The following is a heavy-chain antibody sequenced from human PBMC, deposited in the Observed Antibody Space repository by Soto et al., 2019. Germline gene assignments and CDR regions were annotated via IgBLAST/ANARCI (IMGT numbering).Heavy chain of an antibody. CDR2: IYYSGTT. J-gene: IGHJ4*02. V-gene: IGHV4-31*03. D-gene: IGHD1-1*01. Sequence: SETLSLTCTVSGGSISSGGYYWSWIRQHPGKGLEWIGYIYYSGTTDYAAPVKDRFTISRDDSKNTLYLQINSLKAEDTGVYYCTTDVWTHRARDYWGQGTLVTVSS. CDR3: TTDVWTHRARDY. CDR1: GGSISSGGYY.